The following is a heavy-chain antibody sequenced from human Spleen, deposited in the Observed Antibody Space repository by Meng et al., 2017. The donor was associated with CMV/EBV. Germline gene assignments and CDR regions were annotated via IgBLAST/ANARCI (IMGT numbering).Heavy chain of an antibody. J-gene: IGHJ1*01. CDR1: GDSITNHNW. D-gene: IGHD3-10*01. Sequence: EWAPDVVQPADTLCLSCSVAGDSITNHNWWAAVRQPPGKGLEWIEEIPHRGSSAYNPSLKSRVSMSIDKAKNQFSLKLTSVTAADTAVYHCLRGSGGSVWGQGTLVTVSS. CDR2: IPHRGSS. V-gene: IGHV4-4*02. CDR3: LRGSGGSV.